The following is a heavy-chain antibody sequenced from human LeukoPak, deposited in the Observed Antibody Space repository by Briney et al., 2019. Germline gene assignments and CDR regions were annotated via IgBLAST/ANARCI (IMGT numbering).Heavy chain of an antibody. CDR1: GYPFPSYG. CDR3: ARDAVSVAGIRGDLD. J-gene: IGHJ4*02. V-gene: IGHV1-18*01. CDR2: ISAHSGNT. D-gene: IGHD6-19*01. Sequence: ASVKLSCKASGYPFPSYGISWARQPRGQALEGMVGISAHSGNTNYVQKLQGRVTMTADTSTSTPYMELRSLRSDDTAVYYCARDAVSVAGIRGDLDCGQGTLCTASS.